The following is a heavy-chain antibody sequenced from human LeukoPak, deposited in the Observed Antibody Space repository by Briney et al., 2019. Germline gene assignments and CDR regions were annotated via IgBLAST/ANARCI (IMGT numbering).Heavy chain of an antibody. V-gene: IGHV3-33*01. CDR3: ARDLKLRWLQGEYYFDY. J-gene: IGHJ4*02. CDR2: IWYDGSNK. Sequence: PGGSLRLSCAASGSTFSSYGMHWVRQAPSKGLEWVAVIWYDGSNKYYADSVKGRFTISRDNSKNTLYLQMNSLRAEDTAVYYCARDLKLRWLQGEYYFDYWGQGTLVTVSS. CDR1: GSTFSSYG. D-gene: IGHD5-24*01.